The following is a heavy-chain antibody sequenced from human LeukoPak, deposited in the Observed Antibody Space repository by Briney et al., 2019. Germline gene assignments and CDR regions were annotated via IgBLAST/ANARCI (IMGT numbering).Heavy chain of an antibody. V-gene: IGHV3-9*01. CDR1: GFIFDDYA. J-gene: IGHJ5*02. CDR3: VKDQTTVSLSGWFDP. CDR2: ISWDSGII. D-gene: IGHD4-17*01. Sequence: PGRSLRLSCAASGFIFDDYAMHWVRQAPGKGLEWVSGISWDSGIIGYADSVKGRFTIGRDNAKNSLYLQMDSLRPEDTVLYYCVKDQTTVSLSGWFDPWGQGTLVTVSS.